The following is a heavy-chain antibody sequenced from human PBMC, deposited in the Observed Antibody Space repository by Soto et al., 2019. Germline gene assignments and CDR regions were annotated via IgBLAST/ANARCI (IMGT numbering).Heavy chain of an antibody. D-gene: IGHD6-13*01. CDR3: ARDLQQLIDY. CDR1: GFTFSSYS. V-gene: IGHV3-21*01. Sequence: VGSLRLSCAASGFTFSSYSMNWVRQPPGKGLEWVSSISSSSSYIYYADSVKGRFTISRDNAKNSLYLQMNSLRAEDTAVYYCARDLQQLIDYWGQGTLVTVSS. J-gene: IGHJ4*02. CDR2: ISSSSSYI.